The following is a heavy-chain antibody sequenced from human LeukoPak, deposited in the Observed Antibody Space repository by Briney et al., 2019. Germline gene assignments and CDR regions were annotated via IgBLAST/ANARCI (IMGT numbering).Heavy chain of an antibody. V-gene: IGHV5-51*01. CDR2: IYVGDSDT. Sequence: GESLKISCKGSGSSFTNCWIAWVRQMPGKGLEWMGIIYVGDSDTRYSPSFQGQVTISVDRSSSTAYIQWSRLKASDTAMYYCATHPGGLQSGFDNWGQGTLVTVSS. CDR1: GSSFTNCW. J-gene: IGHJ4*02. CDR3: ATHPGGLQSGFDN. D-gene: IGHD5-24*01.